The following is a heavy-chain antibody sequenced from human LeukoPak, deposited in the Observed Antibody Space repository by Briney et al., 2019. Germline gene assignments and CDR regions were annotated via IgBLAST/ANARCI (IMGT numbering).Heavy chain of an antibody. CDR3: ARVPPYSSGWYRFDY. Sequence: GGSLRLSCAASGFTFSSYGMHWVRQAPGKGLEWVAVIWYDGSSKYYADSVKGRFTISRDNSKNTLYLQMNSLRAEDTAVYYCARVPPYSSGWYRFDYWGQGTLVTVSS. V-gene: IGHV3-33*01. J-gene: IGHJ4*02. CDR1: GFTFSSYG. CDR2: IWYDGSSK. D-gene: IGHD6-19*01.